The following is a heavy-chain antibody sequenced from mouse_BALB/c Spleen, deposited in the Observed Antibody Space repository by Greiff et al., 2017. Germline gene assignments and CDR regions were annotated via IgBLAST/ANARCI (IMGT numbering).Heavy chain of an antibody. CDR1: GFTFSSFG. Sequence: EVQRVESGGGLVQPGGSRKLSCAASGFTFSSFGMHWVRQAPEKGLEWVAYISSGSSTIYYADTVKGRFTISRDNPKNTLFLQMTSLRSEDTAMYYCARKSHDYYGSSFYFDYWGQGTTLTVSS. V-gene: IGHV5-17*02. CDR3: ARKSHDYYGSSFYFDY. CDR2: ISSGSSTI. J-gene: IGHJ2*01. D-gene: IGHD1-1*01.